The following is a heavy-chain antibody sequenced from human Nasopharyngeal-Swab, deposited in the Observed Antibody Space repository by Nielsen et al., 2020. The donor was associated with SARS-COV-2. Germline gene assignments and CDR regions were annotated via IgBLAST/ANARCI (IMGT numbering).Heavy chain of an antibody. V-gene: IGHV3-21*01. D-gene: IGHD1-26*01. CDR3: AGEVGGYRDY. CDR2: ISSSSSYI. J-gene: IGHJ4*02. CDR1: GFTFSSYS. Sequence: GGSLRLSCAASGFTFSSYSMNWVRQAPGKGLEWVSSISSSSSYIYYADSVKGRFTISRDNVKNTVYLQMNSLRAEDTAVYHCAGEVGGYRDYWGQGTLVTVSS.